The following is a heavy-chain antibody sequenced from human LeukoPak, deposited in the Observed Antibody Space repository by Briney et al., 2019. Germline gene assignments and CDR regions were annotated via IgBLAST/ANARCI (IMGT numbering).Heavy chain of an antibody. CDR2: IPDDRAYI. CDR3: AKDHADIVVLPGAHIDY. V-gene: IGHV3-30*04. J-gene: IGHJ4*02. CDR1: GFTFSSYA. Sequence: GRSLRLSCAASGFTFSSYAMNWVRQAPGEGLKWVSGIPDDRAYIYYADSVKGRVTISRGNSKNTVYLQMNSLRADDTAVYYCAKDHADIVVLPGAHIDYWGQGTLVAVSA. D-gene: IGHD2-2*01.